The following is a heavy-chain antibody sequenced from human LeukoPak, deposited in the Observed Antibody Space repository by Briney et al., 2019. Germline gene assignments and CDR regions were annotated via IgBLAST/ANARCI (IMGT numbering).Heavy chain of an antibody. J-gene: IGHJ4*02. V-gene: IGHV3-7*04. CDR2: IKQDGRDK. CDR1: GFPFSSNW. Sequence: GGALSLSCAASGFPFSSNWMTWVRQAPGKGREWVANIKQDGRDKYYVDSVKGRFTIHRHNAKNALILQMNGLRAEDTAVYYCARDYDWGQGTLVTVSS. CDR3: ARDYD. D-gene: IGHD3-16*01.